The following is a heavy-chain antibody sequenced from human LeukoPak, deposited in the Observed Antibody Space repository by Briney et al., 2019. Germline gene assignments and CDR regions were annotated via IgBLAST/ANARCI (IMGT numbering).Heavy chain of an antibody. CDR3: AKDRPNFHENSGHYYRRDGDS. V-gene: IGHV3-23*01. J-gene: IGHJ5*01. Sequence: GGSLRLSCQASGFTFYMYAMSWVRQAPGKGLEWVASMCGTAGCTFYPDSVKGRFTISRDNSKNVLYLRMNSLAAEDTAIYYCAKDRPNFHENSGHYYRRDGDSWGQGTLVTVSS. CDR2: MCGTAGCT. CDR1: GFTFYMYA. D-gene: IGHD3-22*01.